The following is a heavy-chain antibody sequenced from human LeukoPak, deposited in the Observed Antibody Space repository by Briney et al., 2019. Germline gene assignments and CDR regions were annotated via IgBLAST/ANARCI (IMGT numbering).Heavy chain of an antibody. CDR2: ITPSGRST. J-gene: IGHJ4*02. CDR3: AREQGQVPGPLVVAGTYYFDY. CDR1: GFSVTSNH. V-gene: IGHV1-46*01. D-gene: IGHD2-15*01. Sequence: ASRKVSCTVSGFSVTSNHMHWVRQAPGQGLEWLEVITPSGRSTNYAHNFHGKVTMTSDTSTSTVYMELSSLRSEDTAVYYCAREQGQVPGPLVVAGTYYFDYWGQGTLVAGFS.